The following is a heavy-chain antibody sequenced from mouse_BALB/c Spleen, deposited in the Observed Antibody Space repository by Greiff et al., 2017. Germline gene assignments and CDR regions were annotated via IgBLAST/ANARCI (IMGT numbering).Heavy chain of an antibody. J-gene: IGHJ2*01. CDR1: GFNIKDYY. CDR3: ARGIPMDY. D-gene: IGHD1-1*02. V-gene: IGHV14-1*02. Sequence: EVQLQQSGAELVRPGALVKLSCKASGFNIKDYYMHWVKQRPEQGLEWIGWIDPENGNTIYDPKFQGKASITADTSSNTAYLQLSSLTSEDTAVYYCARGIPMDYWGQGTTLTVSS. CDR2: IDPENGNT.